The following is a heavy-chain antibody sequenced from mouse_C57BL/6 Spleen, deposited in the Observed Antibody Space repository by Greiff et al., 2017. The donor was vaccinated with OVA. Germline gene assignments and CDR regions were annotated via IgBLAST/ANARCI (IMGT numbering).Heavy chain of an antibody. J-gene: IGHJ2*01. CDR2: ISGGGGNT. D-gene: IGHD4-1*01. CDR3: ASLNWDGYFDY. Sequence: EVQGVESGGGLVKPGGSLKLSCAASGFTFSSYTMSWVRQTPEKRLEWVATISGGGGNTYYPDSVKGRFTISRDNAKNTLYLQMSSLRSEDTALYYCASLNWDGYFDYWGQGTTLTVSS. V-gene: IGHV5-9*04. CDR1: GFTFSSYT.